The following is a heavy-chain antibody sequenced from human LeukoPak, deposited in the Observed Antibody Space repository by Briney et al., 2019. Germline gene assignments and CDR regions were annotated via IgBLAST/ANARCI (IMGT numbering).Heavy chain of an antibody. CDR2: ISSSSSYI. CDR3: ARDPGYCSSTSCYGFDY. V-gene: IGHV3-21*01. CDR1: RFTFSSYS. Sequence: PGGSLRLSCAASRFTFSSYSMNWVRQAPGRGLEWVSSISSSSSYIYYADSVKGRFTISRDNAKNSLYLQMNSLRAEDTAVYYCARDPGYCSSTSCYGFDYWGQGTLVTVSS. D-gene: IGHD2-2*01. J-gene: IGHJ4*02.